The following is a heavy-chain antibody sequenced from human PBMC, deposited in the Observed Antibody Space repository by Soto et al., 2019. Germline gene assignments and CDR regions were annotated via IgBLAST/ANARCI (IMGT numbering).Heavy chain of an antibody. J-gene: IGHJ5*02. CDR1: GFTFSNEW. D-gene: IGHD6-13*01. CDR2: IKSRDDGGAT. CDR3: TTYIVAAANVYDH. V-gene: IGHV3-15*01. Sequence: GGSLRLSCAASGFTFSNEWLSWVRQAPGKGLEWVGRIKSRDDGGATNYATTVKGRFIISRDDSKNTPYLQLNNLKPEDTAVYYCTTYIVAAANVYDHWRQGTLVTV.